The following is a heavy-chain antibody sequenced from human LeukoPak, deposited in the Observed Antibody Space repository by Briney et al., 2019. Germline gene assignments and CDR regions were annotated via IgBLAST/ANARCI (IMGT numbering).Heavy chain of an antibody. Sequence: SETLCLTCTASGGSIISSSYYWGWIRQPPGKGLEWIGSIYYSGSTYYNPSLKSRVTISVDTSKNQFSLKLSSVTAADTAVYCYARADAAMAPMVSPGTSFDYWGQGTLVTVSS. CDR1: GGSIISSSYY. J-gene: IGHJ4*02. V-gene: IGHV4-39*01. D-gene: IGHD5-18*01. CDR3: ARADAAMAPMVSPGTSFDY. CDR2: IYYSGST.